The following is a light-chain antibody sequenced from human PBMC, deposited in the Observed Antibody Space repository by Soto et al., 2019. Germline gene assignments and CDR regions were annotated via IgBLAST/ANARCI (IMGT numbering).Light chain of an antibody. J-gene: IGKJ1*01. CDR1: QSLLHSNGYTY. CDR3: MQALQTPWT. CDR2: LGS. V-gene: IGKV2-28*01. Sequence: DIVMTQSPLSLPVTPGEPASISCRSSQSLLHSNGYTYLDWYLQKPGQSPQLLIYLGSNRSSGVPDRFSGSGSGTDFTLEIRRVEAEDVGVYYCMQALQTPWTFGQGTKVEIK.